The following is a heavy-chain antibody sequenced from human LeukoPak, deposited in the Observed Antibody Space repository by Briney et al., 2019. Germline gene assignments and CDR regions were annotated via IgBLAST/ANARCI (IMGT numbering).Heavy chain of an antibody. CDR3: VRHPERSGWSHFDY. D-gene: IGHD6-19*01. V-gene: IGHV5-51*01. CDR1: GYIFTAYL. Sequence: GEALKISCKFAGYIFTAYLICWVRQMPGRVLEWVAITYPGDSNTVYSPSFQGQVTISADTSISTAYLQWNSLRASDTAMYFCVRHPERSGWSHFDYWGQGTLVTVSP. CDR2: TYPGDSNT. J-gene: IGHJ4*02.